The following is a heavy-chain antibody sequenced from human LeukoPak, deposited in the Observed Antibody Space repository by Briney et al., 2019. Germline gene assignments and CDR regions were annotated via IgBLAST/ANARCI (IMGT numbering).Heavy chain of an antibody. V-gene: IGHV3-7*01. Sequence: GGSLRLSSAASGFTFSSYWMSWVRQAPGKGLEWVANIKQDGSEKYYVDSVKGRFTISRDNAKNSLYLQMDSLRAEDTAVYYCARVGGWSVFDYWGQGTLVTVSS. CDR3: ARVGGWSVFDY. CDR2: IKQDGSEK. J-gene: IGHJ4*02. CDR1: GFTFSSYW. D-gene: IGHD6-19*01.